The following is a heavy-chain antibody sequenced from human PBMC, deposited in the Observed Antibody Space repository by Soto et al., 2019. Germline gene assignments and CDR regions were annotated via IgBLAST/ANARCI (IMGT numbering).Heavy chain of an antibody. CDR3: AREPLT. J-gene: IGHJ4*02. V-gene: IGHV4-31*03. CDR2: IYYSGST. CDR1: GDSMSSHY. Sequence: TLSLTCTVSGDSMSSHYWVWIRQPPGKGLAWIGSIYYSGSTYYNPSLKSRVTISVDTSKNQFSLKLSSVTAADTAVYYCAREPLTWGQGTLVTVAS.